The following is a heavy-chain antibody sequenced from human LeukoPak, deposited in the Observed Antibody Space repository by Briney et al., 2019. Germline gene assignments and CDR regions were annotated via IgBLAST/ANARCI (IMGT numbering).Heavy chain of an antibody. J-gene: IGHJ6*03. CDR2: IYPGDSET. CDR1: GYNFSNYW. V-gene: IGHV5-51*01. D-gene: IGHD5-18*01. CDR3: ARLGGYSPYYYYMDV. Sequence: HGESLKISCKTSGYNFSNYWIGWVRQLPGKGLEWMGIIYPGDSETRYSPSFQGQVTISADKSISTAYLQWSSLKASDTAMYYCARLGGYSPYYYYMDVWGKGTTVTISS.